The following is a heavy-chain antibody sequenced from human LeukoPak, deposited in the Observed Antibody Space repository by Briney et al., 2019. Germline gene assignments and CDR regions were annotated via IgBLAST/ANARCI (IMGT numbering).Heavy chain of an antibody. D-gene: IGHD6-19*01. J-gene: IGHJ6*03. CDR1: GFTFSSYA. Sequence: PGGSLRLSCAASGFTFSSYAMYWVRQAPGKGLEWVAVISYDGSNKYYADSVKGRFTISRDNSKNTLYLQMNSLRAEDTAVYYCARARIAVAGPEDYYYYYYMDVWGKGTTVTVSS. CDR3: ARARIAVAGPEDYYYYYYMDV. V-gene: IGHV3-30*04. CDR2: ISYDGSNK.